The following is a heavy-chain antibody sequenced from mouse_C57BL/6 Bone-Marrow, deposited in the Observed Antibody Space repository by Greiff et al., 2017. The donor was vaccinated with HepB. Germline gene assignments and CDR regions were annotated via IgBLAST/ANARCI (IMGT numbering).Heavy chain of an antibody. D-gene: IGHD2-3*01. V-gene: IGHV1-5*01. J-gene: IGHJ4*01. CDR3: RRGYDGYSHYAMDY. CDR1: GYTFTSYW. Sequence: EVQLQQSGTVLARPGASVKMSCKTSGYTFTSYWMHWVKQRPGQGLEWIGAIYPGNSDTSYNQKFKGKAKLTAVTSASTAYMELSSLTNEDSAVYYCRRGYDGYSHYAMDYWGQGTSVTVSS. CDR2: IYPGNSDT.